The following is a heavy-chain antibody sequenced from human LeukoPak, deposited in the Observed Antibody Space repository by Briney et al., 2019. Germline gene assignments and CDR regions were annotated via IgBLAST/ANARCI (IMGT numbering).Heavy chain of an antibody. V-gene: IGHV3-23*01. J-gene: IGHJ4*02. D-gene: IGHD6-13*01. CDR1: GFTFSSYA. Sequence: HAGGSLRLSCAASGFTFSSYAMSWVRQAPGKGLEWVSAISGSGGSTYYADSVKGRFTISRDNSKNTLYLQMNSLRAVDTAVYYCAKTARRSSSWYYYFDYWGQGTLVTVSS. CDR2: ISGSGGST. CDR3: AKTARRSSSWYYYFDY.